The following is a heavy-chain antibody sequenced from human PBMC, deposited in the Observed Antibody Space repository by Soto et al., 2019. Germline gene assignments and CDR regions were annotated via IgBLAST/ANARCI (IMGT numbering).Heavy chain of an antibody. Sequence: ASVKVSCKASGYTFTSYYMHWVRQAPGQGLEWMGIINPSGGSTSYAQKFQGRVTMTRDTSTSTVYMELSSLRSEDTAVYYCARQYCSSTSCPYGMDVWGQGTAVTVSS. J-gene: IGHJ6*02. CDR2: INPSGGST. CDR3: ARQYCSSTSCPYGMDV. CDR1: GYTFTSYY. V-gene: IGHV1-46*01. D-gene: IGHD2-2*01.